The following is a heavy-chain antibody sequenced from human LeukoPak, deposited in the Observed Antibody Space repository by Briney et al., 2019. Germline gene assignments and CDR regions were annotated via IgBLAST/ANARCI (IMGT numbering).Heavy chain of an antibody. CDR3: ARVDSSRPSYYFDY. Sequence: AETLSLTCTVSGGSISSHYWSWIRQPPGKGLEWIGYIYYIGSTNYNPSLKMRITMSVNTSKNQSSLKLSSVTAADTAVYYCARVDSSRPSYYFDYWGQGTLVTVSS. D-gene: IGHD3-22*01. CDR2: IYYIGST. V-gene: IGHV4-59*11. CDR1: GGSISSHY. J-gene: IGHJ4*02.